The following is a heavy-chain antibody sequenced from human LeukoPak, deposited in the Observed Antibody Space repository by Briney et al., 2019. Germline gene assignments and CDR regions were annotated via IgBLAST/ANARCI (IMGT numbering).Heavy chain of an antibody. CDR2: ISSSSSYI. Sequence: PGGSLRLSCAASGFTFSSYSMNWVRQAPGKGLEWVSSISSSSSYIYYADSVKGRFTISRDNSKNSLYLQMNSLRAEDTAVYYCARDQGYSSTKCDYWGQGTLVTVSS. J-gene: IGHJ4*02. D-gene: IGHD6-13*01. CDR3: ARDQGYSSTKCDY. V-gene: IGHV3-21*01. CDR1: GFTFSSYS.